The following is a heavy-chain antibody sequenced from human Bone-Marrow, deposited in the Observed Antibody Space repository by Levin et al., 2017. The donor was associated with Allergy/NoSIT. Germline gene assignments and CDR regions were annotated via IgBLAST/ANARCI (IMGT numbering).Heavy chain of an antibody. V-gene: IGHV3-9*01. D-gene: IGHD2-21*02. CDR2: ISWNSGSV. CDR1: GLRFDDYA. Sequence: GGSLRLSCVVSGLRFDDYAMHWVRRAPGKGLEWVSGISWNSGSVGYAPSVKGRFTISRDNAKNSLYLQMNSVSTEDAALYYCARDTGVCGGDCLTDAFDVWGRGTTVTVSS. J-gene: IGHJ3*01. CDR3: ARDTGVCGGDCLTDAFDV.